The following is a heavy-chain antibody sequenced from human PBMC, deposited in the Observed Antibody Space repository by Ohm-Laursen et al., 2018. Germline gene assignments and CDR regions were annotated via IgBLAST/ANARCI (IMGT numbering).Heavy chain of an antibody. D-gene: IGHD3-3*01. J-gene: IGHJ6*02. V-gene: IGHV1-18*01. Sequence: SSVKVSCNASGYTFTSYGISWVRQAPGQGLEWMGWISAYNGNTNYAQKLQGRVTVTTDTSTSTAYMELRSLTSDDTAVYFCARDSYYDFWSGYSTYYHGTDVWGQGTTVTVSS. CDR2: ISAYNGNT. CDR3: ARDSYYDFWSGYSTYYHGTDV. CDR1: GYTFTSYG.